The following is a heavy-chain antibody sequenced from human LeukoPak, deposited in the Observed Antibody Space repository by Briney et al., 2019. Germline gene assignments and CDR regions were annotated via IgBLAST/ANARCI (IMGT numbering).Heavy chain of an antibody. V-gene: IGHV1-69*01. CDR2: IIPIFGTA. Sequence: GSSVKVSCKASGGTFSSYAISWVRQAPGQGLEWMGGIIPIFGTANYAQKFQGRVTITADESTSTAYMELSSLRSEDTAVYYCARDKEDGHYYGSGSYDWGQGTLVTVSS. D-gene: IGHD3-10*01. J-gene: IGHJ4*02. CDR1: GGTFSSYA. CDR3: ARDKEDGHYYGSGSYD.